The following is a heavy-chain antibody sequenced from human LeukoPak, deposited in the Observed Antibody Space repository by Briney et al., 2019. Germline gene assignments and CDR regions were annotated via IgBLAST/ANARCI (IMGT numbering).Heavy chain of an antibody. Sequence: GGSLRLSCAASGFTFSDYYMSWIRQAPGKGLEWVSYISSSGSTIYYADSVKVRFTISRDNAKNSLYVQMNSLRAEDTAVYYCARDPSSWYYYYMDVWGKGTTVTVSS. V-gene: IGHV3-11*04. CDR2: ISSSGSTI. J-gene: IGHJ6*03. D-gene: IGHD6-13*01. CDR3: ARDPSSWYYYYMDV. CDR1: GFTFSDYY.